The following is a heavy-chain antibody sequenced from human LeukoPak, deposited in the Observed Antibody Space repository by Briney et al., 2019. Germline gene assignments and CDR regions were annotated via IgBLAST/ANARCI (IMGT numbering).Heavy chain of an antibody. CDR1: GGSFSGYY. J-gene: IGHJ4*02. D-gene: IGHD6-13*01. CDR3: ASTTAAAGNLDDY. Sequence: SETLSLTCAVYGGSFSGYYWSWLRQPPGKGLXXXXEINHSGSTNYNPSLKSRVTISVDTSKNQFSLKLSSVTAADTAVYYCASTTAAAGNLDDYWGQGTLVTVSS. CDR2: INHSGST. V-gene: IGHV4-34*01.